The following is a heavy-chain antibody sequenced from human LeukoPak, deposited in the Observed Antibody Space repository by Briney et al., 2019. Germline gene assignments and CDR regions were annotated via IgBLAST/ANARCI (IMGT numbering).Heavy chain of an antibody. V-gene: IGHV3-30-3*01. Sequence: GGSLRLSCAASGFTFSSYAMHWVRQAPGKGLEWVAVISYDGSNKYYADSVKGRFTISRDNSKNTVTLQMNSLRAEDTAVYYCARDLYDHFLDYWGQGTVVTVSS. D-gene: IGHD1-1*01. J-gene: IGHJ4*02. CDR1: GFTFSSYA. CDR3: ARDLYDHFLDY. CDR2: ISYDGSNK.